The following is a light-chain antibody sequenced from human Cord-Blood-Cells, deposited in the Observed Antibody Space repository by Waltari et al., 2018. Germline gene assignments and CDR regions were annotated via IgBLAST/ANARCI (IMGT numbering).Light chain of an antibody. V-gene: IGKV3-20*01. CDR1: QSVSSSY. CDR2: GAS. Sequence: EIVLTQSPGTLSLSPGERATLCCRASQSVSSSYLAWYQQKPGQAPRLLIYGASSRATGIPDRFSGSGSGTDFTLTISRLEPEDFAVYYCQQYGSSQWTFGQGTKVEIK. J-gene: IGKJ1*01. CDR3: QQYGSSQWT.